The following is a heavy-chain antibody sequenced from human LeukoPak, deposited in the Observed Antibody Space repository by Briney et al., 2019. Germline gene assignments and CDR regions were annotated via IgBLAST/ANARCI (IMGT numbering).Heavy chain of an antibody. V-gene: IGHV4-61*02. CDR2: IYTSGST. J-gene: IGHJ5*02. Sequence: SETLSLTCTVSGGSISSGSYYWSWIRQPAGKGLEWIGRIYTSGSTNYNPSLKSRVTISVDTSKNQFSLKLSSVTAADTAVYYCARASGYSSGWYWSDPWGQGTLVTVSS. CDR3: ARASGYSSGWYWSDP. D-gene: IGHD6-19*01. CDR1: GGSISSGSYY.